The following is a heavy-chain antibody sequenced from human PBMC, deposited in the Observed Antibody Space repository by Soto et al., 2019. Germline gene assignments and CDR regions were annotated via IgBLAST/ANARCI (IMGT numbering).Heavy chain of an antibody. D-gene: IGHD2-8*02. Sequence: PLVTMRVTWGVVGGACVGFCGSCIRQPPGKGLEWIGEINHSGSTNYNPSLKSRVTIPVDTSKNQFSLKLSSVTAADTAVYYCARGQSALLLDCWGQGVLVTVSS. CDR2: INHSGST. V-gene: IGHV4-34*01. J-gene: IGHJ4*02. CDR1: GGACVGFC. CDR3: ARGQSALLLDC.